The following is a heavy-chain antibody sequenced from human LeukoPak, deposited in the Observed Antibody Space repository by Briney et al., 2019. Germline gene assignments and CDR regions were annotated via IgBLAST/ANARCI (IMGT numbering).Heavy chain of an antibody. Sequence: GGSLRLSCAASGFTLSSYSMNWVRQAPGKGLEWISYIDSDTYGNTIYYPHTVKGRFTISRDNAKNSLYLQMDSLRDEDTAVYYCARDLVWNDFEGEEGGQDYWGQGTLVTVSS. CDR3: ARDLVWNDFEGEEGGQDY. V-gene: IGHV3-48*02. CDR2: IDSDTYGNTI. CDR1: GFTLSSYS. D-gene: IGHD1-1*01. J-gene: IGHJ4*02.